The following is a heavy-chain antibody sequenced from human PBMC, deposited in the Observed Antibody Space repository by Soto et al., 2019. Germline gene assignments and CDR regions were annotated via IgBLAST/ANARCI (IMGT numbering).Heavy chain of an antibody. CDR1: GGSVSSGTYY. D-gene: IGHD1-26*01. CDR2: IYYTGST. V-gene: IGHV4-61*01. CDR3: ARRYGGNFDY. J-gene: IGHJ4*02. Sequence: PSETLSLTCTVPGGSVSSGTYYWNWFRQPPGKGLEWIGYIYYTGSTNYNPSLNSRVTISVDTSKNQLSLKLSSVTAADTAVYYCARRYGGNFDYWGQGTLVTVSS.